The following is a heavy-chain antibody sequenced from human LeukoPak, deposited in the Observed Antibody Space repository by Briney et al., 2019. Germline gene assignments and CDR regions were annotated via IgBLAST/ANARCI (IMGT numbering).Heavy chain of an antibody. CDR3: ARRFIDDLFDY. J-gene: IGHJ4*02. CDR2: IYYSGST. Sequence: SETLSLTCTVSGGSISIYYWSWIRQPPGKGLEWIGYIYYSGSTNYNPSLKSRVTISVDTSKNQFSLKLSSVTAADTAVYYCARRFIDDLFDYWGQGTLVTVSS. D-gene: IGHD3-16*01. CDR1: GGSISIYY. V-gene: IGHV4-59*12.